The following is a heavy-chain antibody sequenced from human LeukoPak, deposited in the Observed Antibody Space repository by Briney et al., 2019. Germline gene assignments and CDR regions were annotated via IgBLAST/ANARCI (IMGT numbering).Heavy chain of an antibody. CDR1: GVTVSGNY. Sequence: GGSLRLSCAASGVTVSGNYMSWVRQAPGKGLEWVSVIYTSGDTYYADSVKGRFTISRDSSENTLYLQMNTLRTEDTAVYYCVRVRYSGSWFPVPNFDCWGQGTLVTVSS. CDR2: IYTSGDT. V-gene: IGHV3-66*01. D-gene: IGHD1-26*01. CDR3: VRVRYSGSWFPVPNFDC. J-gene: IGHJ4*02.